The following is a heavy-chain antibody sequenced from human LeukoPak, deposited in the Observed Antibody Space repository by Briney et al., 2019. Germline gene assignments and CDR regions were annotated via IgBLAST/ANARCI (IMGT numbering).Heavy chain of an antibody. V-gene: IGHV4-39*07. D-gene: IGHD1-26*01. Sequence: AETLSLTCTVSGGSLSSRSYYWRWVRQPPGKGLVWHGCIYYKGNPYLHPYLKSHVTLTEHTSNTQFSQKLNSMTAADRVLFYCARVGESYYGGRTLDYWGQGTLATV. CDR3: ARVGESYYGGRTLDY. CDR1: GGSLSSRSYY. CDR2: IYYKGNP. J-gene: IGHJ4*02.